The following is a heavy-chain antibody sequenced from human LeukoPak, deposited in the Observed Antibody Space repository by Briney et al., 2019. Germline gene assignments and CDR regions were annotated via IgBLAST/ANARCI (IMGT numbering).Heavy chain of an antibody. Sequence: ASVKVSCKASGYTFTGYYMHWVRQAPGQGLEWMGWINPNSGGTNYAQKFQGRVTMTRDTSISTAYMELSRLRSDDTAVYYCARVNGDYGSGSYIDYWGQGTLVTVSS. J-gene: IGHJ4*02. CDR3: ARVNGDYGSGSYIDY. D-gene: IGHD3-10*01. CDR2: INPNSGGT. V-gene: IGHV1-2*02. CDR1: GYTFTGYY.